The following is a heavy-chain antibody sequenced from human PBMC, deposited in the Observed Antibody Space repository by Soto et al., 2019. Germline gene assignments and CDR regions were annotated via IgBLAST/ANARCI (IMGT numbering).Heavy chain of an antibody. CDR2: IYYSGST. Sequence: SETLSLTCTVSGGPISSSSYYWGWIRQPPGKGLEWIGSIYYSGSTYYNPSLKSRVTISVDTSKNQFSLKLSSVTAADTAVYYCASTPRGYSYGYYGMDVWGQGTTVTVSS. D-gene: IGHD5-18*01. J-gene: IGHJ6*02. CDR1: GGPISSSSYY. CDR3: ASTPRGYSYGYYGMDV. V-gene: IGHV4-39*01.